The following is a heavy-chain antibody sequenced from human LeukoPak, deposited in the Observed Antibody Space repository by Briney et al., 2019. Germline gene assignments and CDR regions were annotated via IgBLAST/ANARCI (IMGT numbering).Heavy chain of an antibody. J-gene: IGHJ6*02. V-gene: IGHV4-59*01. Sequence: PSETLSLTCTVSGASISSYYWSWIRQPPGKGLEWIGYIYYSGSTNYNPSLKSRVTILVDTSKNQFSLKLSSVTAADTAVYYCARADCSTTSCPMDVWGQGTTVTVPS. CDR1: GASISSYY. CDR3: ARADCSTTSCPMDV. D-gene: IGHD2-2*01. CDR2: IYYSGST.